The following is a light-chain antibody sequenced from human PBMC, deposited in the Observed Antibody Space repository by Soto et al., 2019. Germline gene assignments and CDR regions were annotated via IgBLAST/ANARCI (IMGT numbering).Light chain of an antibody. V-gene: IGKV3-20*01. J-gene: IGKJ1*01. CDR3: QQYGGSPGT. CDR1: QSVGSSY. CDR2: GAS. Sequence: ESALTQSPGTLSLSRGERATLSCRASQSVGSSYLAWYQQKPGQAPRLLIFGASSRAAGIPDRFSGSGSGTDFTLTISRLEPEDFAVYYCQQYGGSPGTFGQGTKVEVK.